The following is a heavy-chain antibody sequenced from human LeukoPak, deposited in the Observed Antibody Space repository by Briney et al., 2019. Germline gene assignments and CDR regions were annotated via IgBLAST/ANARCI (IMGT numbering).Heavy chain of an antibody. D-gene: IGHD3-10*01. CDR1: GFTFSSYS. V-gene: IGHV3-21*01. CDR3: ARGGQAGTGDL. CDR2: ISTSSSYI. Sequence: GGSLRLSCAASGFTFSSYSMNWVRQAPGEGLEWVSSISTSSSYIYYADSVKGRFTISRDNAKNSLYLQMNSLRAEDTAVYYCARGGQAGTGDLWGQGTLVTVSS. J-gene: IGHJ5*02.